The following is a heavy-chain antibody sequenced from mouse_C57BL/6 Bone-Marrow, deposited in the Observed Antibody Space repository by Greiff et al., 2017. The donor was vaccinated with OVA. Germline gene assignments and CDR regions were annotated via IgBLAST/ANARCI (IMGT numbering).Heavy chain of an antibody. V-gene: IGHV1-80*01. J-gene: IGHJ3*01. CDR1: GYAFSSYW. D-gene: IGHD4-1*01. Sequence: QVHVKQSGAELVKPGASVKISCKASGYAFSSYWMNWVKQRPGKGLEWIGQIYPGDGDTNYNGKFKGKATLTADKSSSTAYMQLSSLTSEDSAVYFCARRFNWDGPAWFAYWGQGTLVTVSA. CDR2: IYPGDGDT. CDR3: ARRFNWDGPAWFAY.